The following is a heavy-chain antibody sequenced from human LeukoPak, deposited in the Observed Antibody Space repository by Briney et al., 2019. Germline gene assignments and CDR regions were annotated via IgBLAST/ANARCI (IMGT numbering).Heavy chain of an antibody. CDR3: VRVIWSGYNAYMDV. CDR2: ISGLNGAA. J-gene: IGHJ6*03. D-gene: IGHD3-3*01. CDR1: GYTLGSYG. Sequence: ASVKVSCKASGYTLGSYGISWVRQAPGQGLEWMGGISGLNGAANYAQKMQGRVTMTTDASTTTADMELRNVTYDDTPVHYCVRVIWSGYNAYMDVWGKGTPVSVSS. V-gene: IGHV1-18*01.